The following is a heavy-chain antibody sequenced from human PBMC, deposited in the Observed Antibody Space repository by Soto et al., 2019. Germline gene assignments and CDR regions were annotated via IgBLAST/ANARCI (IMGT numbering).Heavy chain of an antibody. V-gene: IGHV4-4*02. J-gene: IGHJ6*02. CDR1: GDSISSSYW. CDR2: IYHIGIT. Sequence: SETLSLICAVSGDSISSSYWWTWVRQSPGRGLEWIGEIYHIGITNYNPSLKSRVSISVDKSKNQFSLKLTSVTGADTAVYYCARDRGKATFYYNRMDVWGQGTTVTVSS. CDR3: ARDRGKATFYYNRMDV.